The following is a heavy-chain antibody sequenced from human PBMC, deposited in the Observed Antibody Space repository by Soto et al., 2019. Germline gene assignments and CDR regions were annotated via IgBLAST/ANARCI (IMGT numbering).Heavy chain of an antibody. CDR2: ISYDGSNK. CDR3: AKDALLHIRRPTMIGL. J-gene: IGHJ4*02. Sequence: GSLQICCAASGFTFRSYGMHWVRPAPGKGLEWVAVISYDGSNKYYADSVKGRFTISRDNSKNTLYLQMKSLRAEDTAVYYCAKDALLHIRRPTMIGLWGQGTLVTVSS. V-gene: IGHV3-30*18. CDR1: GFTFRSYG. D-gene: IGHD3-22*01.